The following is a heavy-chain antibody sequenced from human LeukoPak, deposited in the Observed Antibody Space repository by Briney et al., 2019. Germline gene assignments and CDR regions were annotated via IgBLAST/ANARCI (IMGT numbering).Heavy chain of an antibody. V-gene: IGHV5-10-1*01. CDR2: IDPSDSYT. CDR3: ARRRSSSSWQFPFDY. J-gene: IGHJ4*02. D-gene: IGHD6-13*01. Sequence: GESLRISCKGSGYSLTSYWISWVRQMPGQGLEWMGRIDPSDSYTNYSPSFQGHVTISADKSISTAYLQWSSLKASDTAMYYCARRRSSSSWQFPFDYWGQGTLVTVSS. CDR1: GYSLTSYW.